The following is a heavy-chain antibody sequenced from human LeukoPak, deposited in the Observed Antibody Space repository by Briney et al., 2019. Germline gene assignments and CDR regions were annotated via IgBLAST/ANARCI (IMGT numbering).Heavy chain of an antibody. J-gene: IGHJ4*02. V-gene: IGHV4-39*07. CDR3: ARGQIYFDY. CDR1: GGSISSGDYY. CDR2: IYHSGST. Sequence: TSETLSLTCTVSGGSISSGDYYWSWIRQPPGKGLEWIGEIYHSGSTNYNPSLKSRVTISVDKSKNQFSLKLSSVTAADTAVYYCARGQIYFDYWGQGTLVTVSS.